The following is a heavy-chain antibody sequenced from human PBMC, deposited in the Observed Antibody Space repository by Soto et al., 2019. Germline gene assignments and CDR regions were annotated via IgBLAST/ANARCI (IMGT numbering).Heavy chain of an antibody. Sequence: SXKVSYKATGYTXTGYYINLVRQAPGQGLEWMGWINPNSGGTNYEQKFQGLVTITRDTSIITAYMELSRMRSDDTAVYYCARDVAVTSGGAFDIWGQGTMVPVS. CDR1: GYTXTGYY. CDR3: ARDVAVTSGGAFDI. V-gene: IGHV1-2*04. D-gene: IGHD4-4*01. CDR2: INPNSGGT. J-gene: IGHJ3*02.